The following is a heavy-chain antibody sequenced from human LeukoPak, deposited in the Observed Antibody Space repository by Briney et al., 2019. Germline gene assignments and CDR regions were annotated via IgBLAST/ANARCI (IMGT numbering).Heavy chain of an antibody. J-gene: IGHJ3*02. D-gene: IGHD4-17*01. V-gene: IGHV1-18*01. Sequence: ASVKVSCKASGYTHTTYGIVWVRQAAGQGLEWMGWISAYNGNTNYAQKLQGRFTMTTDTSTSTAYMELNSLRSDDTAVYYCARVIYGDYGDDVYEIWGQGTMVTVSS. CDR2: ISAYNGNT. CDR3: ARVIYGDYGDDVYEI. CDR1: GYTHTTYG.